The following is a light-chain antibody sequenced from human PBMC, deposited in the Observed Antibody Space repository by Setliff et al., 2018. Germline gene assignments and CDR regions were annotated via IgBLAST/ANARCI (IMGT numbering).Light chain of an antibody. CDR3: QHYGSSLT. CDR2: GAS. Sequence: EIVLTQSPGTLSLSPGERAILSCRASQRLSNNYLAWYQRKPGQAPRLLIYGASTRATGIPDRFSGSGSGTDFTLTISRLEPEDFAVYYCQHYGSSLTVGGGTKVDIK. V-gene: IGKV3-20*01. CDR1: QRLSNNY. J-gene: IGKJ4*01.